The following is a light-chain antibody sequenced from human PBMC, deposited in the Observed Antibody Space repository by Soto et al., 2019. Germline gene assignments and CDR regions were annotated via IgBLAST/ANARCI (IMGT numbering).Light chain of an antibody. Sequence: DIQMTQSPSSLSASVGDRVTITCRASQDISNYLAWYQQKPGKTPKLLIYAASTLQSGVPSRFSGSGSGTDFTLTISSLQPEDVATYYCQKYYSAPPITFGQGTRLEIK. CDR1: QDISNY. CDR2: AAS. CDR3: QKYYSAPPIT. J-gene: IGKJ5*01. V-gene: IGKV1-27*01.